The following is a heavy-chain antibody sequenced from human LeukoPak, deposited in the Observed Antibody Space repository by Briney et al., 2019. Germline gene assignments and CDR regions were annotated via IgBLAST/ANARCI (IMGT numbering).Heavy chain of an antibody. D-gene: IGHD6-13*01. V-gene: IGHV3-11*01. CDR1: GFTFSDYY. Sequence: GGGLRLSCAASGFTFSDYYMSWIRQAPGKGLEWVSYISSSGNTIYYADSVKGRVTISRDNAKNSLYLQMNSQRAEDTAVYYCARPKYSSSWQIFDYWGQGTLVTASS. J-gene: IGHJ4*02. CDR2: ISSSGNTI. CDR3: ARPKYSSSWQIFDY.